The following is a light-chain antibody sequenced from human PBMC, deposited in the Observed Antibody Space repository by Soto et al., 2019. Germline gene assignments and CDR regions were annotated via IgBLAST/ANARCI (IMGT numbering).Light chain of an antibody. J-gene: IGKJ1*01. Sequence: DIQMTQSPSSLSASVGDRVTITCRASQSISSYLNWYQQKPGKAPKLLIYAASSLQSGVPSRFSGRGSGTDFTLTISSLQPEDFATYYCQQSYSTPWTCGQGTKVEIK. CDR2: AAS. CDR1: QSISSY. V-gene: IGKV1-39*01. CDR3: QQSYSTPWT.